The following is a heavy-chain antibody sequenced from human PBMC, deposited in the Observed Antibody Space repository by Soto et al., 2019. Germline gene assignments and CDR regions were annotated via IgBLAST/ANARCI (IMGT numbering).Heavy chain of an antibody. J-gene: IGHJ4*02. CDR2: ISGSDGKT. D-gene: IGHD3-3*01. CDR1: GFSFSSYA. Sequence: DVQLLESGGGLVQPGGSLRLSCAASGFSFSSYAMSWVRQAPGKGLEWVSTISGSDGKTYYADSVKGRFSISRDTSKNTLYLQMNSLRADGTAVYYCARWSYLDYWGQGTRVTVSS. CDR3: ARWSYLDY. V-gene: IGHV3-23*01.